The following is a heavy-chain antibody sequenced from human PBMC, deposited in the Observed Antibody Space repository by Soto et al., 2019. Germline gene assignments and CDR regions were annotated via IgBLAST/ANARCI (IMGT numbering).Heavy chain of an antibody. CDR2: INPNSGGT. J-gene: IGHJ6*02. D-gene: IGHD3-3*01. CDR1: GYTFTGYY. CDR3: ARGGRFLEWFLGSDYYGMDV. Sequence: ASVKVSCKASGYTFTGYYMHWVRQAPGQGLEWMGWINPNSGGTNYAQKFQGWVTMTRDTSISTAYMELSRLRSDDTAVYYCARGGRFLEWFLGSDYYGMDVWGQGTTVTVSS. V-gene: IGHV1-2*04.